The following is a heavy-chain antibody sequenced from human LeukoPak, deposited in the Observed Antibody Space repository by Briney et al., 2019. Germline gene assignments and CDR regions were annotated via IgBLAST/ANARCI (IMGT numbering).Heavy chain of an antibody. CDR3: APSGRGGTREFDP. CDR1: GFTFSSYS. V-gene: IGHV3-21*01. J-gene: IGHJ5*02. CDR2: ISSSSSYI. Sequence: GGSLRLSCAASGFTFSSYSMNWVRQAPGKGLEWVSSISSSSSYIYYADSVKGRFTISRDNAKNSLYLQMNSLRAEATAVYYCAPSGRGGTREFDPWGQGTLVTVSS. D-gene: IGHD1/OR15-1a*01.